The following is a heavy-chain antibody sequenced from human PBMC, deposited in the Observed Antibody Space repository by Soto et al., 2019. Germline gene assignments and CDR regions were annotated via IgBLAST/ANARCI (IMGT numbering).Heavy chain of an antibody. V-gene: IGHV4-34*12. D-gene: IGHD2-2*01. CDR1: RGSFSGYY. Sequence: SETLSLTCAVSRGSFSGYYWSWVRQFPGKGLEWIGEIIHTGSTNYNPSLKSRVTMSIDTSKKEISLELSSVTAADTAVYYCARVGQPPSDYWGQGTLVTVSS. CDR2: IIHTGST. J-gene: IGHJ4*02. CDR3: ARVGQPPSDY.